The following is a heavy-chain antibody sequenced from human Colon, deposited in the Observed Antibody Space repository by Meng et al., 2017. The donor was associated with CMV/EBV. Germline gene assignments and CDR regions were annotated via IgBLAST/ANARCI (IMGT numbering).Heavy chain of an antibody. Sequence: EVPLVESGGGLVHPGGSLRLSCAASGFTFSRFWMHWVRQAPGKGLVWVSRTNEDGTITNYADSVKGRFTISRDNAENTLYLQMNSLRAEDTAVYYCARDLSGASDFWGQGTLVTVSS. CDR3: ARDLSGASDF. CDR2: TNEDGTIT. CDR1: GFTFSRFW. D-gene: IGHD7-27*01. V-gene: IGHV3-74*01. J-gene: IGHJ4*02.